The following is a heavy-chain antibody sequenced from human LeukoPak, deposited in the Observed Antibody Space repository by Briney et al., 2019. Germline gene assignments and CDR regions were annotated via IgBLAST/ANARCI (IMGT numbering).Heavy chain of an antibody. J-gene: IGHJ4*02. CDR3: ARDPGAFPYFFDY. V-gene: IGHV3-23*01. D-gene: IGHD4/OR15-4a*01. CDR1: GFTFNNYA. Sequence: GGSLRLSCAASGFTFNNYALTWVRQTPGKGLECVSAISGDGVSPYYADSVRGRFTISRDNSKNTLYLQMNSLRVEDTAVYFCARDPGAFPYFFDYWGQGTLVTVSS. CDR2: ISGDGVSP.